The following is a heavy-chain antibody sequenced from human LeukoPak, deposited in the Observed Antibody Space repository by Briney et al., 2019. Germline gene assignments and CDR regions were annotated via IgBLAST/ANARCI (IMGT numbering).Heavy chain of an antibody. CDR3: ARLRVLRAFDI. Sequence: ASVKVSCKASGYTFTSYDINWVRQATGQGLEWMGWMNPNSGNTKYSQKFQGRVTITRDTSASTAYMELSSLRSEDTAVYYCARLRVLRAFDIWGQGTMVTVSS. CDR2: MNPNSGNT. J-gene: IGHJ3*02. CDR1: GYTFTSYD. D-gene: IGHD6-13*01. V-gene: IGHV1-8*01.